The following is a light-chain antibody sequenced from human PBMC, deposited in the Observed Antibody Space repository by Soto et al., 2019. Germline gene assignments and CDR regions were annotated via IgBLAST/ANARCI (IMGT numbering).Light chain of an antibody. CDR2: DAS. CDR1: QSIGSE. CDR3: QQRYSWPIT. Sequence: EIVLTQSPATLSLSAGEGATLSCRASQSIGSELAWYQQKPGQAPRLVIADASNRATGIPARFSGSGSATDFTLTIRSVEHGDVGIYYCQQRYSWPITFGQGTRLEIK. J-gene: IGKJ5*01. V-gene: IGKV3-11*01.